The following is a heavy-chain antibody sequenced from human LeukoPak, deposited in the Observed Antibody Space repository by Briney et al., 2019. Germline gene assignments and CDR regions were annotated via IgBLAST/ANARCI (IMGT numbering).Heavy chain of an antibody. V-gene: IGHV2-5*02. CDR2: IYWDDDK. J-gene: IGHJ4*02. CDR3: AHWGYFDWSMGFDY. D-gene: IGHD3-9*01. CDR1: GFSLSTSGMG. Sequence: SGPTLVKPTQTLTLTCTFSGFSLSTSGMGVGWIRQPPGKALEWLALIYWDDDKRYSPSLKNRLTITKDTSKNQVVLTMTNMDPVDTATYYCAHWGYFDWSMGFDYWGQGTLVTVSS.